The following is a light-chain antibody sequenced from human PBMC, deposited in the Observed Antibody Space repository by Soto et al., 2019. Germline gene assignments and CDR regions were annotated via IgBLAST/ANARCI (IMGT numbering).Light chain of an antibody. CDR2: WAS. CDR3: QQYYTSPPT. Sequence: DIVMTQSPDSLAVSLGERATINCKSSQSVLYSSNNKNYLAWYQQKPGQPPILLIYWASTRQSGVPDRFSGSGSGTDFTLTISSLQAEDVAVYYCQQYYTSPPTFGQGTKVEIK. V-gene: IGKV4-1*01. J-gene: IGKJ1*01. CDR1: QSVLYSSNNKNY.